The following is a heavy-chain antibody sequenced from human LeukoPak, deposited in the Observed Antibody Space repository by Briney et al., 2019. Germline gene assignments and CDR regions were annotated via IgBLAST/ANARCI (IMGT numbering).Heavy chain of an antibody. V-gene: IGHV3-30*18. J-gene: IGHJ6*02. CDR2: ISYDGSNK. CDR3: AKGYYGMDV. Sequence: GGSLRLSCAASGFXFSSYGIHWVRQAPGKGLEWVAVISYDGSNKYYVDSVKARFTISRDNSKNTLYLQMNSLRAEDTAVYYCAKGYYGMDVWGQGTTVTVSS. CDR1: GFXFSSYG.